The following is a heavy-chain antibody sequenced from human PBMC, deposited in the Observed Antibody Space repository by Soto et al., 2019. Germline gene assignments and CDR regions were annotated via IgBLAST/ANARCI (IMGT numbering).Heavy chain of an antibody. Sequence: QVQLVQSGAEVKKPGSSVKVTCKASGGNFSSDTINWVRQAPGQGLEWMGGIIPIFGTPNYAQKFQGRVTITADESTRPAYLELSSLRSEDTAVYYCARDAARYCSGGSCYDYFDYWGQGTLVTVSS. CDR1: GGNFSSDT. V-gene: IGHV1-69*12. J-gene: IGHJ4*02. CDR2: IIPIFGTP. CDR3: ARDAARYCSGGSCYDYFDY. D-gene: IGHD2-15*01.